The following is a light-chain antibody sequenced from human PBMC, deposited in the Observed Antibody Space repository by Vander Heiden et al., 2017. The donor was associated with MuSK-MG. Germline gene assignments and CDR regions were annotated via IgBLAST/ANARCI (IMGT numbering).Light chain of an antibody. CDR3: QQCDSRPLS. Sequence: VLTQSPRTLSSSPGEPATLSSRASRNVGDWLAWYKQKPGQAPRLLISCASKRAPDIPGRFSGSGSGTDFTLTSRNLDSEDFALYCCQQCDSRPLSFGGGTNV. J-gene: IGKJ4*01. CDR1: RNVGDW. CDR2: CAS. V-gene: IGKV3-11*01.